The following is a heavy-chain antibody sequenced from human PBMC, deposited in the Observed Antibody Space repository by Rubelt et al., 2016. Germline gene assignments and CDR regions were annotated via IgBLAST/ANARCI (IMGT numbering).Heavy chain of an antibody. J-gene: IGHJ4*02. CDR3: TKGGGAYYSDSSGFPSFDY. CDR2: THIAGNT. D-gene: IGHD3-22*01. Sequence: GLEWVSVTHIAGNTNYADSVKGRFTISRDNPKNTLSLQMNSLRAEDTAVYFCTKGGGAYYSDSSGFPSFDYWGQGTLVTVSS. V-gene: IGHV3-53*01.